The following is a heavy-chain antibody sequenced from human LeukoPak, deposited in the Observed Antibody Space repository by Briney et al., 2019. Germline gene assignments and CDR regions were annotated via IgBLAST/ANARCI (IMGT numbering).Heavy chain of an antibody. CDR2: ISNSGSST. CDR1: RHPFNIYA. Sequence: GGSLRLSYAAWRHPFNIYAVLWVRQAPGKGLEGVSTISNSGSSTYYAESVRGRLTISRDNSKYTLYRQMNSLISEDTAVYYCAKLSAPDWGQGTLVTVPS. J-gene: IGHJ4*02. V-gene: IGHV3-23*01. CDR3: AKLSAPD.